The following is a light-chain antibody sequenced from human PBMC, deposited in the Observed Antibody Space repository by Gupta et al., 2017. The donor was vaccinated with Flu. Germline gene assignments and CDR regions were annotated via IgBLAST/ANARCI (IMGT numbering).Light chain of an antibody. CDR2: SAA. CDR3: HQYGTWRPIT. V-gene: IGKV3-15*01. CDR1: QSDNSN. Sequence: ETATLSCRASQSDNSNLAKYQQKPGQAPRLLFYSAATRATGIPARLSGRGSAREFTPTISSRQSEDVAIYYCHQYGTWRPITFGQGTRLEIK. J-gene: IGKJ5*01.